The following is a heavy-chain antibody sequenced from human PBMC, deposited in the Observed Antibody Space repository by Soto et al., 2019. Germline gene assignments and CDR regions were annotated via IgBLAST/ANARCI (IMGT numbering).Heavy chain of an antibody. V-gene: IGHV1-3*01. CDR2: INAYNGNT. J-gene: IGHJ4*02. CDR3: GRVPQWLVSPDFDY. D-gene: IGHD6-19*01. CDR1: GYTFTSYA. Sequence: GASVKVSCKASGYTFTSYAMHWVRQAPGQRLEWMGWINAYNGNTKYAQKLQGRVTMTTDTTTSTAYMELRSLRSDDTAVYYCGRVPQWLVSPDFDYCGQGTPVTVSS.